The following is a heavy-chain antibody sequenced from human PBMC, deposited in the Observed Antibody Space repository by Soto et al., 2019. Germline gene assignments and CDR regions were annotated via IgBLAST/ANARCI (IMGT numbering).Heavy chain of an antibody. V-gene: IGHV3-9*01. CDR1: GFTFHDYA. CDR3: VKDESINWYSGHFRH. J-gene: IGHJ1*01. D-gene: IGHD6-13*01. CDR2: IIWNSGSI. Sequence: SLRLSCAASGFTFHDYAMHWVRQVPGKGLEWVSGIIWNSGSIGYGDSVKGRFAISRDNAKNSLHLQMNSLSAEATAFYYCVKDESINWYSGHFRHWGQGTLVTVSS.